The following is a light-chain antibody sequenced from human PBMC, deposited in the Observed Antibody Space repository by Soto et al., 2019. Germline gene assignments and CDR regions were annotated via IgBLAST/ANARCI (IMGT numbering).Light chain of an antibody. CDR2: VAF. Sequence: EIVLTQSPGTLSLSPGERATLSCRASQTVTSTFLTWYQQKPGQAPRLLIYVAFNRATGIPDRFIGGGSETDFTLTTSRLEHEAFAVYYCQQFGGSRLTFGGGTRVEI. V-gene: IGKV3-20*01. J-gene: IGKJ4*01. CDR1: QTVTSTF. CDR3: QQFGGSRLT.